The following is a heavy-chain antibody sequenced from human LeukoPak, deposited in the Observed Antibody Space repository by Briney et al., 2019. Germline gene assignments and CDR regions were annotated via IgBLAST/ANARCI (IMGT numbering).Heavy chain of an antibody. D-gene: IGHD4-17*01. J-gene: IGHJ4*02. CDR2: INPSGTFT. CDR1: GYNFSIHW. Sequence: GASVKVSCKASGYNFSIHWMHWVRQAPGQGLEWVGIINPSGTFTSYAQKLQGRVTVTRDMSTSTVYMELSNLRSEDTAVYYCARATASRFDYWGQGTLVTVSS. CDR3: ARATASRFDY. V-gene: IGHV1-46*01.